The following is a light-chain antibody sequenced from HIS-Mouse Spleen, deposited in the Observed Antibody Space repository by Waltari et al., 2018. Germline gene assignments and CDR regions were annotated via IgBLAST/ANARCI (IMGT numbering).Light chain of an antibody. J-gene: IGLJ1*01. CDR1: SSDLGGYNS. CDR3: SSYTSSSTPYV. V-gene: IGLV2-14*03. Sequence: QSALTQPASVSGSPGPSITISCTGTSSDLGGYNSVSWYQQHPGKAPKLMIYDVSNRPSGVSNRFSGSKSGNTASLTISGLQAEDEADYYCSSYTSSSTPYVFGTGTKVTVL. CDR2: DVS.